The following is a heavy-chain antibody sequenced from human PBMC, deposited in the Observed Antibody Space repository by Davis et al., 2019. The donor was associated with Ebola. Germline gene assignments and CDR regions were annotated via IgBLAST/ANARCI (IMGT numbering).Heavy chain of an antibody. CDR2: ISISGERT. D-gene: IGHD1-26*01. CDR3: AREVGAADY. V-gene: IGHV3-23*01. J-gene: IGHJ4*02. Sequence: PGGSLRLSCATSEFSFSNHAMSWVRQVPGKGLEWVSSISISGERTYYADSVKGRFTISRDSSKDTLFLQMNSLKTEDTAVYFCAREVGAADYWGQGTLVTVSS. CDR1: EFSFSNHA.